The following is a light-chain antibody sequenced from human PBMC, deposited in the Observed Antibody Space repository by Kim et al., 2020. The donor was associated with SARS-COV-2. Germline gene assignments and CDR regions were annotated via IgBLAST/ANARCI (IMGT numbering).Light chain of an antibody. Sequence: ASVGERAPTTWPARHGSGGWLAWYQQKPGKAPRLLIYDASSGESGVPARFSGSGSGTEFTLTISSLQPDDSATYYCQQYSTSPITFGQGTRLDIK. CDR3: QQYSTSPIT. CDR2: DAS. V-gene: IGKV1-5*01. J-gene: IGKJ5*01. CDR1: HGSGGW.